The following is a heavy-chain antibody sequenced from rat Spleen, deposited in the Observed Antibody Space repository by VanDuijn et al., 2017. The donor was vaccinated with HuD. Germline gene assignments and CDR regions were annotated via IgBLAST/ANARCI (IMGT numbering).Heavy chain of an antibody. V-gene: IGHV5-22*01. CDR1: GFTFSDYY. CDR3: TTGVY. D-gene: IGHD4-3*01. Sequence: EVQLVESGGGLVQPGRSLKLSCAASGFTFSDYYMAWVRQAPKKGLEWVASISYEGSSTYYGDSVKGRFTISRHNAKSTLYLQMDSLRSEDTASYYCTTGVYWGQGVMVTVSS. J-gene: IGHJ2*01. CDR2: ISYEGSST.